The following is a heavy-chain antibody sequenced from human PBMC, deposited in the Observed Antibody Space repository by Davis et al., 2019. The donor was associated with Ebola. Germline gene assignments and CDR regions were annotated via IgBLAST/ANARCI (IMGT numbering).Heavy chain of an antibody. J-gene: IGHJ4*02. CDR2: ISSSSSYI. V-gene: IGHV3-21*04. Sequence: GGSLRLSCAASGFTFSSYTMNWVRQAPGKGLEWVSSISSSSSYIYYADSVKGRFTIPRDNAKNSLYLQMTSLRAEDMAVYYCARAEYSSNWGDYWGRGTLVTVSS. CDR1: GFTFSSYT. CDR3: ARAEYSSNWGDY. D-gene: IGHD6-13*01.